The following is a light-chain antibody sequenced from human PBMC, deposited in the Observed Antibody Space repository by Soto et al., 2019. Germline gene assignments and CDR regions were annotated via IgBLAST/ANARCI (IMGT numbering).Light chain of an antibody. CDR3: QQYYIYPPT. CDR1: QSIGTY. V-gene: IGKV1-8*01. Sequence: AIRMTQSPSSFSASTGDRVTITCRASQSIGTYLAWYQRIPGRAPKLLIFAASTLQRGVPSRFSGSGSGTDFTLTISCLQSEDFVTYYCQQYYIYPPTFGGGTKVEIK. J-gene: IGKJ4*01. CDR2: AAS.